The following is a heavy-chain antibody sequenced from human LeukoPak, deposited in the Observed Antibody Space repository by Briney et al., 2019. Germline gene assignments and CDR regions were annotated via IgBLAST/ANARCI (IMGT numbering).Heavy chain of an antibody. V-gene: IGHV3-23*01. CDR3: AKGGGTTGGSSGY. D-gene: IGHD2-15*01. CDR1: GFTFSSYA. Sequence: GGSLRLSCAASGFTFSSYAMSWVRQAPGQGLEWVSPISDSGGSAYYADSVKGRFTISRDNSKSTVFLQMNSLRAEDTATYYCAKGGGTTGGSSGYWGQGALVTVSS. CDR2: ISDSGGSA. J-gene: IGHJ4*02.